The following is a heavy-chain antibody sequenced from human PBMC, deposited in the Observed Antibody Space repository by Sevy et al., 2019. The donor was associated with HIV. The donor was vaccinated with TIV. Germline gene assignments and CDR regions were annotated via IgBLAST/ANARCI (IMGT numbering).Heavy chain of an antibody. Sequence: SETLSLTCAVYGGSFSGYYWSWIRQPPGKGLEWIGEINHSGSTNYNPSLESRVTISVDTSKNQFSLKLSSVTAADTAVYYCARAGSGSYYKGFDYWGQGTLVTVSS. CDR3: ARAGSGSYYKGFDY. J-gene: IGHJ4*02. CDR1: GGSFSGYY. D-gene: IGHD3-10*01. V-gene: IGHV4-34*01. CDR2: INHSGST.